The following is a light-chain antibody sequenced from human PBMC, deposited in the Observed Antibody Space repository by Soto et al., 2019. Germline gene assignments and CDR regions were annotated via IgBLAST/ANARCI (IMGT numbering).Light chain of an antibody. CDR1: QSVSSTY. CDR2: GAS. CDR3: QQYSSSPTT. V-gene: IGKV3-20*01. J-gene: IGKJ1*01. Sequence: EIVLTQSPGTLSLSPGERATLSCRASQSVSSTYLAWYQQKPGQAPRLLIYGASSRATGIPDKFSGSGSGTDFTLTISRLEPEDFVVYYCQQYSSSPTTFGQGTKVDIK.